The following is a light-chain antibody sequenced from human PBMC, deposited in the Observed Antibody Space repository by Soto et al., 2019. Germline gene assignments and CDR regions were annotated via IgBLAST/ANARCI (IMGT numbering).Light chain of an antibody. CDR2: SNN. V-gene: IGLV1-44*01. Sequence: QSVLTQPPSASGTPGQRVTISCSGSSSNIGSNTVNWYQQLPGTAPKLLIYSNNQRPSGVPDRFSGSKSGTSASLAISGLQSEDEADYYCSAWYDSLNVVVFGGGTKVTVL. CDR3: SAWYDSLNVVV. CDR1: SSNIGSNT. J-gene: IGLJ2*01.